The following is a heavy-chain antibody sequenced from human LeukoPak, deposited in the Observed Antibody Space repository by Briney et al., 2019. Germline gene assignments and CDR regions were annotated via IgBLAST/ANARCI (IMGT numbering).Heavy chain of an antibody. V-gene: IGHV3-9*01. J-gene: IGHJ4*02. CDR1: GFTFDDYA. Sequence: PGGSLRLSCAASGFTFDDYAMHWVRQAPGKGLEWVSGISWNGGSIGYADSVKGRFTISRDNAKNSLYLQMNSLRAEDTALYYCAKDIDPRYCTNGVCYATVDYWGQGTLVTVSS. CDR3: AKDIDPRYCTNGVCYATVDY. CDR2: ISWNGGSI. D-gene: IGHD2-8*01.